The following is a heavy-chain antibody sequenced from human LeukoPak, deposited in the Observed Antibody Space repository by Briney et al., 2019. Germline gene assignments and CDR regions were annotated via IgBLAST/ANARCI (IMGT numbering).Heavy chain of an antibody. CDR1: GGTFSSYA. V-gene: IGHV1-69*13. CDR2: IIPIFGTA. Sequence: ASVKVSCKASGGTFSSYAISWVRQAPGQGLEWMGGIIPIFGTANYAQKFQGRVTITADESTSTAYMELSSLRSEDTAVHYCARVSLWFGELYYFDYWGQGTLVTVSS. CDR3: ARVSLWFGELYYFDY. J-gene: IGHJ4*02. D-gene: IGHD3-10*01.